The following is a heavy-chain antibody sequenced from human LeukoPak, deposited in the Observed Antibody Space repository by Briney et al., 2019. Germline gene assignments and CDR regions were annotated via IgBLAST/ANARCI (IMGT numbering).Heavy chain of an antibody. D-gene: IGHD6-6*01. CDR1: GGSISSYY. V-gene: IGHV4-4*09. CDR2: IYTSGST. Sequence: PSETLSLTCTVSGGSISSYYWSWIRQPPGKGLEWIGYIYTSGSTNYNPSLKSRVTISVDTSKNQFSLKLSSVTAADTAVYYCARSSSSPRLDYWGQGTLVTVSS. CDR3: ARSSSSPRLDY. J-gene: IGHJ4*02.